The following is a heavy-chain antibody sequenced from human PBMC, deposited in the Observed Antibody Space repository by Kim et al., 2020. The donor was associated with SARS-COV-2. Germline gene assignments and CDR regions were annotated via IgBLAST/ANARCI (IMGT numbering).Heavy chain of an antibody. J-gene: IGHJ4*02. V-gene: IGHV3-30*04. CDR1: GFTFSSYA. CDR2: ISYDGSNK. Sequence: GGSLRLSCAASGFTFSSYAMHWVRQAPGKGLEWVAVISYDGSNKYYADSVKGRFTISRDNSKNTLYLQMNSLRAEDTAVYYCARGGDYGSGGTLDYWGQGTLVTVSS. D-gene: IGHD3-10*01. CDR3: ARGGDYGSGGTLDY.